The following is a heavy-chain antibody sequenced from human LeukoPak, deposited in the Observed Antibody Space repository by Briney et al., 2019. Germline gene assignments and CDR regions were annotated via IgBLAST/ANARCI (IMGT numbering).Heavy chain of an antibody. CDR3: ARHLRDSSGWYGWYFDL. J-gene: IGHJ2*01. Sequence: ASVKVSCKASGYTFTSYDINWVRQATGQGLEWMGWMNPNSGNTGYAQKFQGRVTMTRNTSISTAYMELSSLRSEDTAVYYCARHLRDSSGWYGWYFDLWGRGTLVTVSS. CDR2: MNPNSGNT. V-gene: IGHV1-8*01. CDR1: GYTFTSYD. D-gene: IGHD6-19*01.